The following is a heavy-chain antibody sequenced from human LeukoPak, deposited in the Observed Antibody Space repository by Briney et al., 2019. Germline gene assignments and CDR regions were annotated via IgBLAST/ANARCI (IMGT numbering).Heavy chain of an antibody. CDR1: GGSNSSLS. D-gene: IGHD1-14*01. J-gene: IGHJ4*02. CDR3: AGGGSAGSAE. Sequence: PSETLSLTCTLSGGSNSSLSCSWLRQPPGKGLEWIGYIYYTGSTNYNPSLKSRVTISIDTSKNQFSLNLSSVTAADTAVYYCAGGGSAGSAEWGQGTLVTVSS. V-gene: IGHV4-59*11. CDR2: IYYTGST.